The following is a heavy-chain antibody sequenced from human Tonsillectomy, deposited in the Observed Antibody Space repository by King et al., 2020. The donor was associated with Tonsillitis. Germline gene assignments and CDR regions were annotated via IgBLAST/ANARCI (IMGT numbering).Heavy chain of an antibody. Sequence: VQLVESGGGLVQPGGSLRLSCAASGFTFSTYAMSWVRQAPGKGLEWVSTISGSGGDTYYADSVKGRFTISRDNSKNTLYLQMNSLRAEDTAVYYCSQHLPDGSGWYRDYFDYWGQGTLVTVSS. CDR3: SQHLPDGSGWYRDYFDY. D-gene: IGHD6-19*01. CDR1: GFTFSTYA. J-gene: IGHJ4*02. CDR2: ISGSGGDT. V-gene: IGHV3-23*04.